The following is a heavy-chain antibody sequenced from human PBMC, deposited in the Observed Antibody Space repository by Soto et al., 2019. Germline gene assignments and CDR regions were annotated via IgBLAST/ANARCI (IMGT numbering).Heavy chain of an antibody. CDR1: GFTFSSYA. CDR2: ISGSGGST. Sequence: GGSLRLSCAASGFTFSSYAMSWVRQAPGKGLEWVSAISGSGGSTYYADSVKGRFTISRDNSKNTLYLQMNSLRAEDTAVYYCAKPGSSSWFSEGGNDYWGQGTLVTVSS. D-gene: IGHD6-13*01. J-gene: IGHJ4*02. V-gene: IGHV3-23*01. CDR3: AKPGSSSWFSEGGNDY.